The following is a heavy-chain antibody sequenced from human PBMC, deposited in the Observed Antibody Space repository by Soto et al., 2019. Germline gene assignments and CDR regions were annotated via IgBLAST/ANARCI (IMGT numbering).Heavy chain of an antibody. CDR2: TRNKPNSYTT. CDR1: GFTFSDHY. J-gene: IGHJ4*02. CDR3: RLVVVAPGFDY. V-gene: IGHV3-72*01. Sequence: EVQLVESGGGLVQPGGSLRLSCAASGFTFSDHYMDWVRQAPGKGLEWLGRTRNKPNSYTTEYAASVKGRFTISIDDSKTSLYIQINSLKPEDRAVYYGRLVVVAPGFDYWGQGPLVTVSS. D-gene: IGHD2-15*01.